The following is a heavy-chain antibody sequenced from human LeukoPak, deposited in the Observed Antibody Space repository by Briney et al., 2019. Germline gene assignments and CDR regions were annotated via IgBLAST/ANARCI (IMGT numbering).Heavy chain of an antibody. J-gene: IGHJ6*02. CDR2: IGSGGDIT. Sequence: PGGSLRLSCAASGFTFSTYAMTWVRQAPGQGLEWVSIIGSGGDITYYADSVKGRFTVSRDNSKNTLYLQMNSLRAEDTALYYCAKAIAAAGAKYGMDVWAQETTVTVSS. CDR1: GFTFSTYA. D-gene: IGHD6-13*01. V-gene: IGHV3-23*01. CDR3: AKAIAAAGAKYGMDV.